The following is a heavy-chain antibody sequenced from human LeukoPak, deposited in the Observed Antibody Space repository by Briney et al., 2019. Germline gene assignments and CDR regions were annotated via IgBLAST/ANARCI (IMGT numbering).Heavy chain of an antibody. V-gene: IGHV3-30*18. CDR3: AKDWYPDPQWRQLKPDY. D-gene: IGHD5-24*01. J-gene: IGHJ4*02. CDR2: ISYDGSNK. Sequence: GESLTLSCAASGFTFSSYGMHWVRQAPGKGLEWVAVISYDGSNKYYAYSVKGRFTISRDNSKNTLYLQMNSLRAEDTDVYYCAKDWYPDPQWRQLKPDYWGQGTLVTVSS. CDR1: GFTFSSYG.